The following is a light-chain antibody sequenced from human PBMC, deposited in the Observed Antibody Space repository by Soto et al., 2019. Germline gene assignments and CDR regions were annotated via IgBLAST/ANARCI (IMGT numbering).Light chain of an antibody. CDR1: QGISSY. J-gene: IGKJ4*01. CDR2: AAS. V-gene: IGKV1-8*01. CDR3: QQYYSYLLT. Sequence: AIRMTQSPSSFSASTGDRVTNTCRASQGISSYLAWYQQKPGKAPKLLIYAASTLQSGVPSRFSGSGSGTDFTLTISCLQSEDFATYYCQQYYSYLLTFGGGTKVEIK.